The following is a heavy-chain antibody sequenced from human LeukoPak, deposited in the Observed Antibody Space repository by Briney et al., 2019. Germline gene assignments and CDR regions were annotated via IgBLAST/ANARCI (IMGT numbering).Heavy chain of an antibody. V-gene: IGHV1-69*05. CDR3: ARGYDSSAYYPG. CDR2: ILPIFGTS. Sequence: SVKASCKASGGTLSSYAISWVRQAPGQGLEWMGRILPIFGTSNYAQKFQGRVTITTDESTSTVYMELSSLRSEDTAVYYCARGYDSSAYYPGWGQGTLVIVSS. D-gene: IGHD3-22*01. CDR1: GGTLSSYA. J-gene: IGHJ4*02.